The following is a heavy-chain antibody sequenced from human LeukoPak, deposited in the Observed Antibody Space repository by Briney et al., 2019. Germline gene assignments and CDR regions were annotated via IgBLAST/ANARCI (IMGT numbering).Heavy chain of an antibody. D-gene: IGHD3-10*01. CDR2: ISSSSSYI. V-gene: IGHV3-21*01. J-gene: IGHJ4*02. CDR3: AREITMVRGVDY. CDR1: GFTFSSYS. Sequence: PGGSLRLSCAASGFTFSSYSMNWVRQAPGKGLEWVSSISSSSSYIYYADSVKGRFTISRDNAKNSLYLQMNSLRAEDTAVYYCAREITMVRGVDYWGQGTPVTVSS.